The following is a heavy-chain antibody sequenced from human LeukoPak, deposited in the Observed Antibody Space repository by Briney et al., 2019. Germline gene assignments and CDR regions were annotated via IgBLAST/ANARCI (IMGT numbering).Heavy chain of an antibody. CDR2: IRYDGSNK. V-gene: IGHV3-30*02. Sequence: PRGSPRLSCAAFGLTFISYGIDWVRPAPGQWLEWVVFIRYDGSNKYYADSVKGRFTISRDNSKNTLYLQMNSLRAEDTAVYYCAKRFDDSSGYSAGRFFDYWGQGTLVTVSS. D-gene: IGHD3-22*01. CDR3: AKRFDDSSGYSAGRFFDY. CDR1: GLTFISYG. J-gene: IGHJ4*02.